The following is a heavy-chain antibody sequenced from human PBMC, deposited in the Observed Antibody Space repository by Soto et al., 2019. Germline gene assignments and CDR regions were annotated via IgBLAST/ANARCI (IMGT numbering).Heavy chain of an antibody. J-gene: IGHJ4*02. CDR1: GFTFNIYG. CDR3: AKDQASGQGSFDS. Sequence: GGSLRLSCAASGFTFNIYGMHWVRQAPDKGLEWVALISYDGSNQYYADSVKGRFTVSRDNSKNTLFLQMNSLRADDTAVYYCAKDQASGQGSFDSWGQGTLVTVSS. CDR2: ISYDGSNQ. V-gene: IGHV3-30*18.